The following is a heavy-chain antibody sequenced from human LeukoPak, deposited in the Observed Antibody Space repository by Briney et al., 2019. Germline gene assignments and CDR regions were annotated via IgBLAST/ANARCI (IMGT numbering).Heavy chain of an antibody. J-gene: IGHJ5*02. Sequence: GESLKISCKASGYRFTSYWIGWVRQMPGKGLEWMGIIYPGDSDTTYSPSFQGQVSISVDKSISTAYLQWSSLKASDTAMYYCARQVTQNLASHRVWFDPWGQGTLVTVSS. CDR3: ARQVTQNLASHRVWFDP. CDR1: GYRFTSYW. V-gene: IGHV5-51*01. CDR2: IYPGDSDT. D-gene: IGHD3-3*02.